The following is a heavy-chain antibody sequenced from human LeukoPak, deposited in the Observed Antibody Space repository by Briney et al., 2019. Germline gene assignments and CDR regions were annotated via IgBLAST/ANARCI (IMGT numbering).Heavy chain of an antibody. CDR3: XXXXXXXDSSGSEFDY. Sequence: GGSLRLSCAASGFTFSSYAMSWVRQAPGKGLEWVSAISGSGGSTYYADSVKGRFTISRDNSKNTLYLQMNSLRAEDTAVYYXXXXXXXXDSSGSEFDYWGQGTLVTVSS. J-gene: IGHJ4*02. CDR1: GFTFSSYA. V-gene: IGHV3-23*01. CDR2: ISGSGGST. D-gene: IGHD3-22*01.